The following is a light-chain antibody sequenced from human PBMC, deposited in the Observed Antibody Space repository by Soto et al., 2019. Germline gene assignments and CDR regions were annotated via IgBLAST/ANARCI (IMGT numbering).Light chain of an antibody. Sequence: DIQMTQSPSSLSASVGDRVTITCRASQTISSHLNWYQQKPGKAPKFLIYGVSSLQSGVPSRFSGSGFGTDFTHTISSLQPEDFATYYCQQSYSTPPTFGQGTRVEI. CDR2: GVS. V-gene: IGKV1-39*01. CDR1: QTISSH. CDR3: QQSYSTPPT. J-gene: IGKJ1*01.